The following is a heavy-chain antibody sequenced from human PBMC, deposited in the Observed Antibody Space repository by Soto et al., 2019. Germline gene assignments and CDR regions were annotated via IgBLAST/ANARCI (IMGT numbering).Heavy chain of an antibody. CDR2: IYWDDDK. V-gene: IGHV2-5*02. CDR3: AHRVLRAVFGLVTTTAIYFDF. Sequence: QITLNESGPTVVNPTETLTLTCTFSGFSLTTSGVGVGWVRQSPGKAPEWLAFIYWDDDKRYSTSLKSRLTITKDTSKTQVVLTMANVDPADTATYYCAHRVLRAVFGLVTTTAIYFDFWGQGTPVVVSS. J-gene: IGHJ4*02. CDR1: GFSLTTSGVG. D-gene: IGHD3-3*01.